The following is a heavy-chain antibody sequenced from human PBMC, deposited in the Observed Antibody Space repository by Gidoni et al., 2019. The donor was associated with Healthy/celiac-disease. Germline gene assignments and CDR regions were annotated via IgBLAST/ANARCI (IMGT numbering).Heavy chain of an antibody. CDR2: ISYDGSNK. V-gene: IGHV3-30*18. Sequence: QVQLVESGGGVVQPGRSLRLSCAASGFTFSSYGMHWVRQAPGKGLEWVAVISYDGSNKYYADSVKGRFTISRYNSKNTLYLQMNSLRAEDTAVYYCAKDRASRSGYGAPSDYWGQGTLVTVSS. J-gene: IGHJ4*02. CDR3: AKDRASRSGYGAPSDY. D-gene: IGHD3-22*01. CDR1: GFTFSSYG.